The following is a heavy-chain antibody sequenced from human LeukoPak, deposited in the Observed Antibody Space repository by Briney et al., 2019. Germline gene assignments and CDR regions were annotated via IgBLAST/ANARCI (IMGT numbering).Heavy chain of an antibody. V-gene: IGHV3-30*04. CDR2: ISYDGSNK. D-gene: IGHD1-26*01. CDR1: GFTFSSYA. J-gene: IGHJ6*02. CDR3: AKEVVLGETNYYYYGMDV. Sequence: GGSLRLSCAASGFTFSSYAMHWVRQAPGKGLEWVAVISYDGSNKYYADSVKGRFTISRDNSKNTLYLQMNSLRAEDTAVYYCAKEVVLGETNYYYYGMDVWGQGTTVTVSS.